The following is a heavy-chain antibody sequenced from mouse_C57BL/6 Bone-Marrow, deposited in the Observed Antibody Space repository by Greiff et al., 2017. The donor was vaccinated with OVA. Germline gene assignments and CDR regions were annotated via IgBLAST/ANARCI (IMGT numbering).Heavy chain of an antibody. CDR2: IWSGGST. CDR3: ARNGEIYYYGSSFAWFAY. V-gene: IGHV2-2*01. CDR1: GFSLTSYG. D-gene: IGHD1-1*01. J-gene: IGHJ3*01. Sequence: QVQLKESGPGLVQPSQRLSITCTVSGFSLTSYGVHWVRQSPGKGLEWLGVIWSGGSTDYNAAFISRLSISKDNSKSQVFFKMNSLQADDTAIYYCARNGEIYYYGSSFAWFAYWGQGTLVTVSA.